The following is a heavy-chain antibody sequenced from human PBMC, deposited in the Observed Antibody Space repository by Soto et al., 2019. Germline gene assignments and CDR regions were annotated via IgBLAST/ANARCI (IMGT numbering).Heavy chain of an antibody. CDR2: IYYTGST. J-gene: IGHJ4*02. D-gene: IGHD3-10*01. Sequence: SDTLSLTCTVSSDSISSSSYYWGWIRQPPGKGLEWIGSIYYTGSTYYNPSLKSRVTISVDTSKNQFSLKLSSVTAADTAVYYCARHHLRHRGWLSYWGQGTLVTVSS. CDR1: SDSISSSSYY. V-gene: IGHV4-39*01. CDR3: ARHHLRHRGWLSY.